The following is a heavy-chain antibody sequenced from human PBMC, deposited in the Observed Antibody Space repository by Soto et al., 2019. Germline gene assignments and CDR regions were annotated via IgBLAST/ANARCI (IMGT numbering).Heavy chain of an antibody. J-gene: IGHJ4*02. V-gene: IGHV3-66*01. CDR3: AKGSRGYTGYVFDY. Sequence: APGKGLEWVSVIYSGGSTYYADSVKGRFTISRDNSKNTLYLQMNSLRAEDTAVYYCAKGSRGYTGYVFDYWGQGALVTVSS. CDR2: IYSGGST. D-gene: IGHD5-12*01.